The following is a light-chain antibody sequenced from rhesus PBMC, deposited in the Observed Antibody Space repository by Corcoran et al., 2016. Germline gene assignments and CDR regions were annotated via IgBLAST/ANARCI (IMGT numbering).Light chain of an antibody. CDR3: QPGYGILIS. CDR2: AAS. Sequence: DIQMTQSPSSLSASVGDTVTITCQASQGISNNLAWYQQKPGKVPKLLLYAASTLQSGVPSRFSGRGYGTVFTLTSSRLQPGVFASYYCQPGYGILISFGGGTKVELK. V-gene: IGKV1-25*02. CDR1: QGISNN. J-gene: IGKJ4*01.